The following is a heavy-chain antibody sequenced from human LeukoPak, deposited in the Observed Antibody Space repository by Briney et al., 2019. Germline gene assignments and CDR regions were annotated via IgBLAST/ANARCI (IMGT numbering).Heavy chain of an antibody. D-gene: IGHD3-3*01. V-gene: IGHV4-34*01. CDR3: ARGRGITIFGVVIHYNWFDP. CDR2: INHSGST. CDR1: GGSFSGYY. J-gene: IGHJ5*02. Sequence: PSETLSLTCAVYGGSFSGYYWSWIRQPPGKGLEWIGEINHSGSTNYNPSLKSRVTISVDTSKHQFSLKLSSVTAADTAVYYCARGRGITIFGVVIHYNWFDPWGQGTLVTVSS.